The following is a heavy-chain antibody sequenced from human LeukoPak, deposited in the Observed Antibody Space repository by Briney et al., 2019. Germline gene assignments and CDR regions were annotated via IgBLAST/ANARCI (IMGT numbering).Heavy chain of an antibody. V-gene: IGHV1-69*05. CDR1: GGTFSSYA. Sequence: SVTVSCKASGGTFSSYAISWVRQAPGQGLEWMGGIIPIFGTANYAQKFQGRVTITTDESTSTAYMELSSLRSEDTAVYYCARGGSYFGYYYYYMDVWGKGTTVTVSS. CDR2: IIPIFGTA. J-gene: IGHJ6*03. D-gene: IGHD1-26*01. CDR3: ARGGSYFGYYYYYMDV.